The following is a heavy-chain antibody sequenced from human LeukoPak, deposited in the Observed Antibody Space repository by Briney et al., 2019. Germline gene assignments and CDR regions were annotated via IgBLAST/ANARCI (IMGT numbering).Heavy chain of an antibody. D-gene: IGHD3-3*01. CDR3: ARDRAWNYFDY. J-gene: IGHJ4*02. CDR2: ISNDGSRK. V-gene: IGHV3-30*03. CDR1: GFTFSRHG. Sequence: GGSLRLSCAPSGFTFSRHGMHWVRQAPGKGLEWVAIISNDGSRKYYAHSVEGRFTISRDNSKNTLYLQMDSLRAEDTAVYYCARDRAWNYFDYWGQGTLVTVSS.